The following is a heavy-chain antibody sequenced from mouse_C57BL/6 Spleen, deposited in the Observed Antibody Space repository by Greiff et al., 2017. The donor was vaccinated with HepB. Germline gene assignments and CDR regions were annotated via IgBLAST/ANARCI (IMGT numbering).Heavy chain of an antibody. CDR2: INPYNGGT. CDR1: GYTFTDYY. CDR3: ARGGYRRYFDV. J-gene: IGHJ1*03. Sequence: EVQLQQSGPVLVKPGASVKMSCKASGYTFTDYYMNWVKQSHGKSLEWIGVINPYNGGTSYNQKFKGKATLTVDKSSSTAYMELNSLTSEDSAVYYCARGGYRRYFDVWGTGTTVTVSS. V-gene: IGHV1-19*01. D-gene: IGHD2-2*01.